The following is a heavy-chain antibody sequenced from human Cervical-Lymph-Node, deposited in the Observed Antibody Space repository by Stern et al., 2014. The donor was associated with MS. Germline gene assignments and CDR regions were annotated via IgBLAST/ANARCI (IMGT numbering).Heavy chain of an antibody. CDR3: ARVRSYDFWSGYPPSYGMDV. J-gene: IGHJ6*02. D-gene: IGHD3-3*01. CDR1: GFTFSDYY. Sequence: VQLVESGGGLVKPGGSLRLSCAASGFTFSDYYMSWIRQAPGKGLEWVSYISSSRSYTNYADSVKGRFTISRDNAKNSLYLQMNSLRAEDTAVYYCARVRSYDFWSGYPPSYGMDVWGQGTTVTVSS. CDR2: ISSSRSYT. V-gene: IGHV3-11*06.